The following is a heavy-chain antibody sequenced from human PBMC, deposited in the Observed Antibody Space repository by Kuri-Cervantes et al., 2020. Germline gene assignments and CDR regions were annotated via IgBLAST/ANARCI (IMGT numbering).Heavy chain of an antibody. D-gene: IGHD6-6*01. J-gene: IGHJ4*02. Sequence: SETLSLTCTISGGSISSHYWSWFRQPPGKGLEYIGYVYYSGSTNYNPSLKSRVTIPVDTSRNQFSLKLDSVTAADTAVYYCARSRVAARPYDYWGQGTLVTVSS. CDR1: GGSISSHY. CDR3: ARSRVAARPYDY. V-gene: IGHV4-59*11. CDR2: VYYSGST.